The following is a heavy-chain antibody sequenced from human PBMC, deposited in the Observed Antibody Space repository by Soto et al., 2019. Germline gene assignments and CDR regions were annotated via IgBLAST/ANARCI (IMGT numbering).Heavy chain of an antibody. CDR3: ARNVYYYYGMDG. J-gene: IGHJ6*02. CDR2: IYPGDSDT. Sequence: GQDMNISYNGAGYPFTLDWIGCVRPLPGEGLEWMGIIYPGDSDTRYSPSFQGQVTISADKSISTVYLQWSSLKASDTAMYYCARNVYYYYGMDGWGQGTTVPFSS. V-gene: IGHV5-51*01. CDR1: GYPFTLDW.